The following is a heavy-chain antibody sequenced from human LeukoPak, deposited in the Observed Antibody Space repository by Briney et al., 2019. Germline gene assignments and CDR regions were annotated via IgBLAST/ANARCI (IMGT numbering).Heavy chain of an antibody. CDR3: ARDLAYYYDSSGNYYFDY. J-gene: IGHJ4*02. D-gene: IGHD3-22*01. CDR2: IYYSVST. CDR1: GGSISSSSYY. Sequence: SETLSLTCTVSGGSISSSSYYSGWICQPPGKWLEWIASIYYSVSTYYNPSLKSRFTISVTTSKNQCTLKLSSVTAADTAVYYCARDLAYYYDSSGNYYFDYWGQGTLVTVSS. V-gene: IGHV4-39*06.